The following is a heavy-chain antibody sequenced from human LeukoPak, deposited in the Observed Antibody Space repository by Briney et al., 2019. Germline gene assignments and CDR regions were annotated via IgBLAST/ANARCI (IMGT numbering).Heavy chain of an antibody. CDR3: ARERVPSRYFDS. J-gene: IGHJ4*02. Sequence: LGGSLRLSCAASGFILNSHWINWVRQAPGKGLEWVANIAPDGSERYFEDSVKGRFTISRDNAKNSVFLQMNSLRAEDTAVYYCARERVPSRYFDSWGQGTLVTVSS. V-gene: IGHV3-7*01. CDR2: IAPDGSER. CDR1: GFILNSHW.